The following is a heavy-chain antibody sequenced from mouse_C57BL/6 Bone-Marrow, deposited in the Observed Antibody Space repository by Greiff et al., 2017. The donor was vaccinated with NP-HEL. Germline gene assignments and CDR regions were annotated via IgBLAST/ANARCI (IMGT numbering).Heavy chain of an antibody. CDR2: IDPETGGT. CDR1: GYTFTDYE. V-gene: IGHV1-15*01. D-gene: IGHD1-1*01. J-gene: IGHJ2*01. Sequence: QVQLKESGAELVRPGASVTLSCKASGYTFTDYEMHWVKQTPVHGLEWIGAIDPETGGTAYNQKFKGKAILTADKSSSTAYMELRSLTSEDSAVYSYTRGDYGSDFDYWGKGTTLTVSS. CDR3: TRGDYGSDFDY.